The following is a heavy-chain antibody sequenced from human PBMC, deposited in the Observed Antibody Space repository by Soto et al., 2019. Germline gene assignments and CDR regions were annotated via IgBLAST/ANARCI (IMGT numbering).Heavy chain of an antibody. J-gene: IGHJ4*02. D-gene: IGHD3-10*01. CDR1: GYTFTAYG. CDR2: MNTYNGKT. CDR3: ARDRLTMAGTKCFDY. V-gene: IGHV1-18*01. Sequence: QVQLVQSGGEVKKPGASVTVSCKASGYTFTAYGVSWIRQVPGQGHEWLGWMNTYNGKTDYAQKFQGRVTMTTVQSASTAYLDLRSLNSDATAVYYCARDRLTMAGTKCFDYWGQGTLVTVSS.